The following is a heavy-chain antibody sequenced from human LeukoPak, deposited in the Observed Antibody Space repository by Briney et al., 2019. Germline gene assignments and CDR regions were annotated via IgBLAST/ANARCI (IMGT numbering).Heavy chain of an antibody. CDR3: ASPAYSSSWYWDDY. J-gene: IGHJ4*02. CDR2: ISGSGGST. D-gene: IGHD6-13*01. Sequence: GVSLRLSCAASGLTFSSDAMSWVRQAPGKGLEWVSAISGSGGSTYYADSVKGRFTISRDNSKNTLYLHMNSLRAEDTAVYYCASPAYSSSWYWDDYWGQGTLVTVSS. V-gene: IGHV3-23*01. CDR1: GLTFSSDA.